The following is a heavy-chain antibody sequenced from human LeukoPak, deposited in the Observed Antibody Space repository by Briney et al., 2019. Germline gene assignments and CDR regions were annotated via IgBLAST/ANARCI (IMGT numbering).Heavy chain of an antibody. CDR2: ISWNSGSI. J-gene: IGHJ4*02. CDR1: GFTFDDYA. D-gene: IGHD1-26*01. V-gene: IGHV3-9*01. CDR3: AIWKDGGSYSD. Sequence: GRSLRLSCAASGFTFDDYAMHWVPQAPRKGLEWVSGISWNSGSIGYADSVKGRFTISRDNAKNSLYLQMNSLRAEDTALYYCAIWKDGGSYSDWGQGTLVTVFS.